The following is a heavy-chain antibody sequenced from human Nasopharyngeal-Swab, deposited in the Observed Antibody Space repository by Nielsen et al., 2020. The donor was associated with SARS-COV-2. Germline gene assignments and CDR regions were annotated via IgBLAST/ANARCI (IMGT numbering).Heavy chain of an antibody. J-gene: IGHJ4*02. Sequence: GESLKISCAASGFPFSSYWMSWVRQAPGKGLEWVANIKQDGSEKYYVDSVKGRFTISRDNAKNSLYLQMNSLRAEDTAVYYCARRYSSSWYRLGYYFDYWGQGTLVTVSS. V-gene: IGHV3-7*01. CDR1: GFPFSSYW. CDR2: IKQDGSEK. CDR3: ARRYSSSWYRLGYYFDY. D-gene: IGHD6-13*01.